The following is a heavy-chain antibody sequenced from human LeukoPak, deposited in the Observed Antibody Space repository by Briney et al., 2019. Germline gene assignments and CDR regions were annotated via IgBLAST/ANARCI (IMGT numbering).Heavy chain of an antibody. D-gene: IGHD6-19*01. CDR3: ASQTTRRLPIAVADYFDY. CDR2: INSDGSST. Sequence: PGGSLRLSCAASGFTFSSYWMHWVRQAPGKGLVWVSRINSDGSSTSYADSVKGRFTISRDNARNSLYLQMNSLRPEDTAVYYCASQTTRRLPIAVADYFDYWGQGTLVTVSS. J-gene: IGHJ4*02. CDR1: GFTFSSYW. V-gene: IGHV3-74*01.